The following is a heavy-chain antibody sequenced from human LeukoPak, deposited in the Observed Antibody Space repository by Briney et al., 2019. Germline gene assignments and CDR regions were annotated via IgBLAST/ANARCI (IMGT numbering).Heavy chain of an antibody. J-gene: IGHJ6*02. V-gene: IGHV1-8*03. CDR2: MNPNSGNT. D-gene: IGHD6-19*01. CDR3: ARDKGWPRDYGMDV. CDR1: GYTFTSYD. Sequence: GASVKVSCKASGYTFTSYDINWVRQATGQGLEWMGWMNPNSGNTGYAQKFQGRVTITRNTSISTAYMELSSLRSEDTAVYYCARDKGWPRDYGMDVWGQGTTVTVSS.